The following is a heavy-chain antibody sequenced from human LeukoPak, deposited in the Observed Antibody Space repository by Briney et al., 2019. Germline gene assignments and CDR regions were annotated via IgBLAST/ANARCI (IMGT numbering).Heavy chain of an antibody. CDR3: ARRAPSHDFDD. Sequence: GGSLRLSCAASGFTFSSYAMSWVRQAPGKGLEWVAAISTTSGNIYYADSVKGRFTISRDNAKNSLYLQMNSLRVEDTALYYCARRAPSHDFDDWGQGTLVTVSS. CDR1: GFTFSSYA. V-gene: IGHV3-21*01. CDR2: ISTTSGNI. J-gene: IGHJ4*02.